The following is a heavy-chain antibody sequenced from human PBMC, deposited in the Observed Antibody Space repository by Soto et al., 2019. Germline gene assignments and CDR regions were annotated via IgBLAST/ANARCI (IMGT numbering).Heavy chain of an antibody. CDR1: GFTFSSFA. Sequence: PGGSLRLSCAASGFTFSSFAMSWVRQAPGKGLEWVSSISGSGESTYYADSVKGRLSISRDNSKNTLYLQMNSLRAEDTAVYYCAKRREGGYYIFDYWGQGPPVTVSS. D-gene: IGHD3-10*01. CDR2: ISGSGEST. J-gene: IGHJ4*02. V-gene: IGHV3-23*01. CDR3: AKRREGGYYIFDY.